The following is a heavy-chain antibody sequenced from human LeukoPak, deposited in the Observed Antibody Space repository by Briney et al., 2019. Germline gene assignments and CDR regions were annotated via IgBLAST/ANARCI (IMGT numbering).Heavy chain of an antibody. CDR3: ARLPVIVGAALEYYYYYMDV. CDR2: INHSGST. D-gene: IGHD1-26*01. V-gene: IGHV4-34*01. J-gene: IGHJ6*03. CDR1: GGSFSGYY. Sequence: SETLSLTCAVYGGSFSGYYWSWIRQPPGKGLEWIGEINHSGSTNYNPSLKSRVTISVDTSKNQFSLKLSSVTAADTAVYYCARLPVIVGAALEYYYYYMDVWGQGTTVTVSS.